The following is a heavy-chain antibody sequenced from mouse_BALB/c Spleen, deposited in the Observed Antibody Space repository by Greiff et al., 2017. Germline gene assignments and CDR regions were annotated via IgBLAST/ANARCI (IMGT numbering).Heavy chain of an antibody. J-gene: IGHJ3*01. V-gene: IGHV3-6*02. CDR3: AREGYGHGAY. CDR2: ISYDGSN. Sequence: ESGPGLVKPSQSLSLTCSVTGYSITSGYYWNWIRQFPGNKLEWMGYISYDGSNNYNPSLKNRISITRDTSKNQFFLKLNSVTTEDTATYYCAREGYGHGAYWGQGTLVTVSA. CDR1: GYSITSGYY. D-gene: IGHD1-1*02.